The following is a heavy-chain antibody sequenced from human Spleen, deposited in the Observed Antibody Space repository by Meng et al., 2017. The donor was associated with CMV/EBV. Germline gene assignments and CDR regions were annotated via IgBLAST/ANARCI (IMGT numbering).Heavy chain of an antibody. Sequence: GGSLRLSCAASGFTFSSYTMNWVRQAPGKGLQWVGNIKEDGSENNYLDSVKGRFTISRDNAKNSVYLHMSSLRAEDTAMYYCARDFGWLQHDYWGRGTLVTVSS. D-gene: IGHD5-24*01. V-gene: IGHV3-7*01. CDR1: GFTFSSYT. CDR2: IKEDGSEN. J-gene: IGHJ4*02. CDR3: ARDFGWLQHDY.